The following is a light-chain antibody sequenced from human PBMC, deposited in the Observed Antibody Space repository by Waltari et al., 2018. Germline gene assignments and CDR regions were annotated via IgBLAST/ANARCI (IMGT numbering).Light chain of an antibody. V-gene: IGLV1-44*01. CDR3: AAWDDSLGGPYVV. J-gene: IGLJ2*01. CDR1: SSNIGGNS. CDR2: SND. Sequence: QSVLTQPPSASGTPGQRVTISCSGSSSNIGGNSVNWYQHLPGTAPKLLIYSNDRRPPGFPDRFSGSKSGTSASLAISGLQSEDEADYYCAAWDDSLGGPYVVFGGGTKLTVL.